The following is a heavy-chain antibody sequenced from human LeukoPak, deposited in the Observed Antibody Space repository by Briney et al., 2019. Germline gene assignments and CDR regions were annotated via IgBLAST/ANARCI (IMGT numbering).Heavy chain of an antibody. CDR1: GFSLSTSGMR. D-gene: IGHD4-11*01. V-gene: IGHV2-70*04. CDR2: IDWDDDK. CDR3: ARTREGTTFDY. J-gene: IGHJ4*02. Sequence: SGPTLVKPTQTLTLTCTFSGFSLSTSGMRVSWIRQPPGKALEWLARIDWDDDKFYSTPLKTRFTISKDTSKNQAVLTMTNMDPVDTATYYCARTREGTTFDYWGRGTLVTVSS.